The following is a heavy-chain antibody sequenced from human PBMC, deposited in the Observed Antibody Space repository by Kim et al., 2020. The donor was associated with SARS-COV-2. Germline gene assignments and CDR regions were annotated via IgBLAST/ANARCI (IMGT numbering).Heavy chain of an antibody. J-gene: IGHJ6*02. CDR3: ARYMVRAYGMDV. D-gene: IGHD3-10*01. CDR2: IIPIFGTA. V-gene: IGHV1-69*13. Sequence: SVKVSCKASGGTFSSYAISWVRQAPGQGLEWMGGIIPIFGTANYAQKFQGRVTITADESTSTAYMELSSLRSEDTAVYYCARYMVRAYGMDVWGQGTTVTVYS. CDR1: GGTFSSYA.